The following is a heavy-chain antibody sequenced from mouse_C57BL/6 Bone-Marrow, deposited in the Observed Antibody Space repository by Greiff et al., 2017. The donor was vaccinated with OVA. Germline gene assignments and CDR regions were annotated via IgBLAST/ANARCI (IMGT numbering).Heavy chain of an antibody. V-gene: IGHV3-6*01. J-gene: IGHJ2*01. CDR1: GYSITSGYY. Sequence: EVQRVESGPGLVKPSQSLSLTCSVTGYSITSGYYWNWIRQFPGNKLEWMGYISYDGSNNYNPSLKNRISITRDTSKNQFFLKLKSVTTEDTATYYCGAGEDYWGQGTTLTVSS. CDR2: ISYDGSN. CDR3: GAGEDY.